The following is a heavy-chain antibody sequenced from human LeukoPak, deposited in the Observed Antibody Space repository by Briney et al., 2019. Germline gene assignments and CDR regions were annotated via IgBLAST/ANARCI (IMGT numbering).Heavy chain of an antibody. V-gene: IGHV1-2*02. J-gene: IGHJ5*02. CDR2: INPNSGGT. CDR1: GYTFTGYY. Sequence: GASVKVSCKASGYTFTGYYMHWVRQAPGQGLEWMGWINPNSGGTNYAQKFQGRVTMTRDTSISTAYMELSRLRSDDTAVYYCARDSSGRKNNWFDPWGQGTLVTVSS. CDR3: ARDSSGRKNNWFDP. D-gene: IGHD6-25*01.